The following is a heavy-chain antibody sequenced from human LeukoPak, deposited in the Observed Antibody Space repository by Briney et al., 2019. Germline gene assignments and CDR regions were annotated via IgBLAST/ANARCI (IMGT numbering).Heavy chain of an antibody. CDR2: IKPDGDEK. J-gene: IGHJ3*02. CDR1: GFTFSTYC. D-gene: IGHD3-10*01. CDR3: ARDPYYYNSGSFAAFDI. V-gene: IGHV3-7*01. Sequence: GGSLRLSCAASGFTFSTYCMTWLRQTPGKGLEWVANIKPDGDEKYYVDSVKGRFTISRDNAKNSLYLQMDSLTAEDTALYYCARDPYYYNSGSFAAFDIWGQGTMVTVSS.